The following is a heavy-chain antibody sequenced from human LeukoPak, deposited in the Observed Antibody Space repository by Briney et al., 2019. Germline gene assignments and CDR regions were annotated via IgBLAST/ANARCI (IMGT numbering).Heavy chain of an antibody. D-gene: IGHD6-6*01. CDR2: INHSGST. CDR1: GGSFSGYY. CDR3: ARVRVAARPFNWFDP. Sequence: PSETLSLTCAVYGGSFSGYYWSWIRQPPGKGLEWIGEINHSGSTNYNPSLKSRVTISVDTSKNQFSLKLSSVTAADTAMYYCARVRVAARPFNWFDPWGQGTLVTVSS. V-gene: IGHV4-34*01. J-gene: IGHJ5*02.